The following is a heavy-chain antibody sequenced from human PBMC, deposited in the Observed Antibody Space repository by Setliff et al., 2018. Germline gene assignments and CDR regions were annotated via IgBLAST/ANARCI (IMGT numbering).Heavy chain of an antibody. J-gene: IGHJ4*02. CDR1: DGSSSSHY. V-gene: IGHV4-59*11. CDR3: ARENGYCSGGACYFMFDY. CDR2: IHLSGTT. D-gene: IGHD2-15*01. Sequence: SETLSLTCTVSDGSSSSHYWSWIRQPPGKGLEWIGYIHLSGTTNYNPSLKSRVTLSLDTSKNQFSLELSSVTAADTAMYYCARENGYCSGGACYFMFDYWGQGTLVTVS.